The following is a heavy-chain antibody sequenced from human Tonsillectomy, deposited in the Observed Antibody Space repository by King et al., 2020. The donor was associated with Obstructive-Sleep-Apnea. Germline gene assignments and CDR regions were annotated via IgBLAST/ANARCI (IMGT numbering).Heavy chain of an antibody. J-gene: IGHJ6*02. V-gene: IGHV1-69*12. D-gene: IGHD3-9*01. CDR3: ARDLTGMDV. CDR2: IIPWFGTA. Sequence: QLVQSGAEVKKPGSSVTVSCKASGGTVTTDTISWVRQAPGQGLEWMVGIIPWFGTAHYSQKCQGIVTITADSSTNIVFMELNSLRSEDTAVYYCARDLTGMDVWGQGTSVAVSS. CDR1: GGTVTTDT.